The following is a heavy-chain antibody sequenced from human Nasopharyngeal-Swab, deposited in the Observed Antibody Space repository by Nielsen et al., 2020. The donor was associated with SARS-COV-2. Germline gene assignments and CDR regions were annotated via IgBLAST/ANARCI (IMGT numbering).Heavy chain of an antibody. CDR1: GGSFSGYY. CDR2: INHSGST. Sequence: SETLSLTCAVYGGSFSGYYWSWIRQPPGKGLEWIGEINHSGSTNYNPFLKSRVTISVDTSKNQFSLKLSSVTAADTAVYYCARGRVGAKDYWGQGTLVTVSS. V-gene: IGHV4-34*01. CDR3: ARGRVGAKDY. D-gene: IGHD1-26*01. J-gene: IGHJ4*02.